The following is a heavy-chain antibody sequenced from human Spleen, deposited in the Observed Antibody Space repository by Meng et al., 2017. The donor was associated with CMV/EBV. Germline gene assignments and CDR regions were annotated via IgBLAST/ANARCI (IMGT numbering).Heavy chain of an antibody. CDR1: GYTFTAHY. D-gene: IGHD2-15*01. J-gene: IGHJ6*02. CDR3: ARNTPGWHYYYYGMDV. CDR2: INPNSGGT. V-gene: IGHV1-2*02. Sequence: ASVKVSCKASGYTFTAHYFHWVRQAPGQGLEWMGWINPNSGGTNYAQKFQGRVTMTRDTSISTAYMELSRLRSDDTAVYYCARNTPGWHYYYYGMDVWGQGTTVTVSS.